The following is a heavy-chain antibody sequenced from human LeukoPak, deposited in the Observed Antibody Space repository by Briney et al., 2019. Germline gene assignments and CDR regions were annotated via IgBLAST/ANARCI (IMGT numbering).Heavy chain of an antibody. CDR2: ISSSSIYI. CDR3: AKISHVTELRVLDY. V-gene: IGHV3-21*04. D-gene: IGHD1-7*01. J-gene: IGHJ4*02. Sequence: SISSSSIYIYYAASVKGRFTISRDNSKNTLYLQMNSLRAEDTAIYYCAKISHVTELRVLDYWGQGTLVTVSS.